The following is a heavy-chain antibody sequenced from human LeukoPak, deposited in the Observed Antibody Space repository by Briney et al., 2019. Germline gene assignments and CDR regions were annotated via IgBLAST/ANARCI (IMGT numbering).Heavy chain of an antibody. V-gene: IGHV4-31*03. D-gene: IGHD5-18*01. Sequence: PSETLSLTCTVSGGSISSGGYYWSWIRQHPGKGLEWIGYIYYSGSTYYNPSLKSRVTISVDTSKNQFSLKLSSVTAADTAVYYCARAGVDTPTGYYYYMDVWGKGTTVTVSS. CDR2: IYYSGST. CDR1: GGSISSGGYY. CDR3: ARAGVDTPTGYYYYMDV. J-gene: IGHJ6*03.